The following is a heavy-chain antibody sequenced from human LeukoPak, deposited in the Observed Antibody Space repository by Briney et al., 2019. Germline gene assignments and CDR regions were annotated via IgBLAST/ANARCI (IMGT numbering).Heavy chain of an antibody. Sequence: PSETLSLTCTVSGGSISSYYWSWIRQPPGKGLEWIGYIYYSGSTNYNPSLKSRVTISVDTSKNQFSLNLSSVTPADTAVYFCARDGRISPYSGMDVWGQGTTVTVSS. D-gene: IGHD1-26*01. V-gene: IGHV4-59*01. J-gene: IGHJ6*02. CDR3: ARDGRISPYSGMDV. CDR1: GGSISSYY. CDR2: IYYSGST.